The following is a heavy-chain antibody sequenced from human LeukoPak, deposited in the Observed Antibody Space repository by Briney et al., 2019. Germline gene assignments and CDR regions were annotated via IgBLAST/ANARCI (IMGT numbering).Heavy chain of an antibody. CDR2: IYHSGST. J-gene: IGHJ6*03. CDR3: AGSLYYYYMDV. V-gene: IGHV4-38-2*01. Sequence: NSSETLSLTCAVSGYSISSGYYWGWIRQPPGKGLGWIGSIYHSGSTYYNPSLKSRDTISVDTSKNQFSLKLSSVTAADTAVYYCAGSLYYYYMDVWGKGTTVTVSS. CDR1: GYSISSGYY. D-gene: IGHD1-26*01.